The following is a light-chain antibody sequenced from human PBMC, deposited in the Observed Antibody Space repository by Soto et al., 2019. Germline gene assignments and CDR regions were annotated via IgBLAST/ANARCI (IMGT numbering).Light chain of an antibody. CDR3: QQSYRTPIT. J-gene: IGKJ5*01. CDR2: QAS. Sequence: DIQMTQSPSTLSASVGYRVIITCRASQSISNWLAWYQQKPGRLPRLLIYQASTLESGVPSRFSGSGSGTEFTLTISSLQPEDVATYFCQQSYRTPITFGQGTRLEIK. V-gene: IGKV1-5*03. CDR1: QSISNW.